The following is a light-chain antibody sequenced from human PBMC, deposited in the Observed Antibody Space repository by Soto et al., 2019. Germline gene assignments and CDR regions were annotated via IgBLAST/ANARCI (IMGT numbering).Light chain of an antibody. J-gene: IGLJ2*01. Sequence: QSVLTQPPSASGTPGQRVTISCSGSSSNIGSNYVYWYQQLPGTAPKLLIYRNNQRPSGVPDRFSGSKSGTSASLAISGLRSEDEADYYCAAWDYSLGEVFGGGTKLTVL. CDR2: RNN. CDR1: SSNIGSNY. V-gene: IGLV1-47*01. CDR3: AAWDYSLGEV.